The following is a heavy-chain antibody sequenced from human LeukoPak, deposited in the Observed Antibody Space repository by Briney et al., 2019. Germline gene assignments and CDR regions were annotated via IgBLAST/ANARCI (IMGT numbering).Heavy chain of an antibody. CDR3: AAVNGSHWFFDY. Sequence: GESLKISCKGSGYSFTNTWIGWVRLMPGRGLEWMGTIYPLDSDSSYSPSFQGQVTISADKSITTAYLQWSSLRASDTAMYYCAAVNGSHWFFDYWGQGTLVTVSS. CDR1: GYSFTNTW. V-gene: IGHV5-51*01. D-gene: IGHD3-10*01. J-gene: IGHJ4*02. CDR2: IYPLDSDS.